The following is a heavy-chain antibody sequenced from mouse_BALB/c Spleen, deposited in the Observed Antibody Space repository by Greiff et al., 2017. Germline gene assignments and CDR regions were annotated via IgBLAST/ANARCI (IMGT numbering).Heavy chain of an antibody. Sequence: EVMLVESGGGLVQPGGSLRLSCATSGFTFTDYYMSWVRQPPGKALEWLGFIRNKANGYTTEYSASVKGRFTISRDNSQSILYLQMNTLRAEDSATYYCARDKYQSPFAYWGQGTLVTVSA. CDR2: IRNKANGYTT. J-gene: IGHJ3*01. V-gene: IGHV7-3*02. CDR1: GFTFTDYY. CDR3: ARDKYQSPFAY. D-gene: IGHD2-10*02.